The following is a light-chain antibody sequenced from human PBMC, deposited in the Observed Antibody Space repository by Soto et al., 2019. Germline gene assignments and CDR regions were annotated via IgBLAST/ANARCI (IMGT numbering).Light chain of an antibody. J-gene: IGLJ1*01. CDR3: SSYTSSNPDV. V-gene: IGLV2-14*01. CDR1: SSDVGGYIY. Sequence: QSVLTQPASVSGSPGQSITISCTGTSSDVGGYIYVSWYQHHPGKAPKLMIYEVSNRPSGVPDRFSGSKSGNTASLTISGLQAEDEADYYCSSYTSSNPDVFGTGTKVTVL. CDR2: EVS.